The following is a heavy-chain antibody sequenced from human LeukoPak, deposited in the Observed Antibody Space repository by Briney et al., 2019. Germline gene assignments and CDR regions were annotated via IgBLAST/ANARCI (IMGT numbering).Heavy chain of an antibody. J-gene: IGHJ6*03. CDR3: ARDLRKYYYMDV. CDR2: ISYDGRTI. V-gene: IGHV3-30*19. D-gene: IGHD5/OR15-5a*01. Sequence: PGGSLRLSCAASGFTFSSYGMHWVRQAPGKGLEWVAVISYDGRTIYYAESVKGRFTISRDNSKNTLYLQMNSLRAEDTALYYCARDLRKYYYMDVWGTGTTVTVPS. CDR1: GFTFSSYG.